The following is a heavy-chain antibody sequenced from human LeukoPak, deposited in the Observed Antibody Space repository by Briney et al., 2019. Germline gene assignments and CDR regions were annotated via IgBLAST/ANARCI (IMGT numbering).Heavy chain of an antibody. CDR1: GFTFSRYW. CDR3: TRVGYIDEGIDY. CDR2: IKQDGSEK. V-gene: IGHV3-7*04. D-gene: IGHD5-24*01. Sequence: GGSLRLSCVASGFTFSRYWMSWVRQAPGKGLEWVANIKQDGSEKYYVDSVKGRFTISRDNAKNSLYLQMNSLRAEDTAIYYCTRVGYIDEGIDYWGQGTLVTVSS. J-gene: IGHJ4*02.